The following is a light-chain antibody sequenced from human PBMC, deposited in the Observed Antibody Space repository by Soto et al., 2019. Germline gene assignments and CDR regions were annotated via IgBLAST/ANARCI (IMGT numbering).Light chain of an antibody. CDR3: QQHNNWPLI. J-gene: IGKJ4*01. CDR2: GIS. CDR1: QSVSSN. Sequence: EIVMTQSPATLSVSPGERATLSCRASQSVSSNLAWYQQKPGQAPRLLMYGISTRATGIPARFSGSGSGTEFTLTISSLQSEDFAIYYCQQHNNWPLIFGGGTKVEIK. V-gene: IGKV3-15*01.